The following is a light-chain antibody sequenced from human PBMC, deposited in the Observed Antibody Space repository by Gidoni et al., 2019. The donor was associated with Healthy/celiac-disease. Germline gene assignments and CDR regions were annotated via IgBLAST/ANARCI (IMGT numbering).Light chain of an antibody. CDR1: QSVSSN. CDR3: QQYNNWWT. CDR2: GAS. V-gene: IGKV3-15*01. J-gene: IGKJ1*01. Sequence: EIVMTQSPATLSVSPGERATLSCRASQSVSSNLAWYQQKPGQAPRLLIYGASTRATGIPASCSGSGSGTEFTLTISSLQSEDFAVYYCQQYNNWWTFGQGTKVEIK.